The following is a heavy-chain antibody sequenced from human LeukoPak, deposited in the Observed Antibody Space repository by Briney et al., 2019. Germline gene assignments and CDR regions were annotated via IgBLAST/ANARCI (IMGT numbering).Heavy chain of an antibody. J-gene: IGHJ6*03. CDR1: GFTFSSYG. V-gene: IGHV3-30*02. CDR2: IRYDGSNK. Sequence: GGSLRLSCAASGFTFSSYGMHWVRQAPGKGLEWVAFIRYDGSNKYYADSVKGRFTISRDNSKNTLYLQMNSLRAEDTAVYYCAKDFSWSGSYYPARGYYYYMDVWGKGTTVTISS. CDR3: AKDFSWSGSYYPARGYYYYMDV. D-gene: IGHD1-26*01.